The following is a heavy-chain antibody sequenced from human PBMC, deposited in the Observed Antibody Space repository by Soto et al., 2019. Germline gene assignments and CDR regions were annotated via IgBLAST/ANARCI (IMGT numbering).Heavy chain of an antibody. CDR2: IWHDGSIK. CDR1: EFAFSSHA. CDR3: ARDGKIQILTYYYYNMDV. V-gene: IGHV3-33*01. J-gene: IGHJ6*02. D-gene: IGHD2-15*01. Sequence: QVQLVESGGGVVQPGRSLRLSCAASEFAFSSHAMHWVRQAPGKGLEWVAVIWHDGSIKYYADSVKGRFTISRDNSKNTLYLEMSSLRDEDTAVYYCARDGKIQILTYYYYNMDVWGQGTTVTVSS.